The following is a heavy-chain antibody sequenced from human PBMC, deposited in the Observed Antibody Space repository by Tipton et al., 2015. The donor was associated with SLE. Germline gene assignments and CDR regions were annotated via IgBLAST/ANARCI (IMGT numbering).Heavy chain of an antibody. CDR3: AKDRGNAGDYSGGAFDI. Sequence: SLRLSCAASGFTFSSYAMSWVRQAPGKGLEWVSAISGSGGSTYYADSVKGRFTISRDNSKNTLYLQMNSLRSEDTAVYYCAKDRGNAGDYSGGAFDIWAQGTMVPVSS. CDR1: GFTFSSYA. D-gene: IGHD4-11*01. V-gene: IGHV3-23*01. J-gene: IGHJ3*02. CDR2: ISGSGGST.